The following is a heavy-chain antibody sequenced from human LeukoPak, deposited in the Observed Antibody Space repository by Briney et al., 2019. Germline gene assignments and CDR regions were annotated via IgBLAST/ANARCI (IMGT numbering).Heavy chain of an antibody. Sequence: ASVKVSRKTSGYTFTNYDINWVRQPTGQGLEWMGWMNPNSGNTGYAHKFQGRVTITRNTSISTAYMELSSLRSEDTAVYYCASGSNLQIYYYYYMDVWGKGTTVTVSS. D-gene: IGHD4-11*01. J-gene: IGHJ6*03. CDR1: GYTFTNYD. CDR3: ASGSNLQIYYYYYMDV. V-gene: IGHV1-8*03. CDR2: MNPNSGNT.